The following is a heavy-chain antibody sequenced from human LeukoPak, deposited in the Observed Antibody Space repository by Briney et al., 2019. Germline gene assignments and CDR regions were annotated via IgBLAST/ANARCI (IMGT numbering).Heavy chain of an antibody. CDR3: ARLSYSSSYFDY. CDR1: GGSISTNDYY. V-gene: IGHV4-39*01. J-gene: IGHJ4*02. D-gene: IGHD6-6*01. CDR2: IYYSGST. Sequence: PSETLSLTCTVSGGSISTNDYYWGWIRQPPGKGLEWIGNIYYSGSTYYNPSLRSRVTVSVDTSKNQFSLKLSSVTAADTAVYYCARLSYSSSYFDYWGQGTLVTVSS.